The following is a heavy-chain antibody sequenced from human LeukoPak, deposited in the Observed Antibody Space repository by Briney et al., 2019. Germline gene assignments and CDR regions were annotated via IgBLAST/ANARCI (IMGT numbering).Heavy chain of an antibody. J-gene: IGHJ6*03. CDR2: INHSGST. D-gene: IGHD1-26*01. CDR1: GASFSGYY. Sequence: SHTLSLTCAVDGASFSGYYSSWIRQPPGKGLEWIGEINHSGSTNYNPSLESRVNISVDTSKNQFSLKLSSVTAADTAVYYCARVGGSYYYYYYMDVWGKGTTVTVSS. CDR3: ARVGGSYYYYYYMDV. V-gene: IGHV4-34*01.